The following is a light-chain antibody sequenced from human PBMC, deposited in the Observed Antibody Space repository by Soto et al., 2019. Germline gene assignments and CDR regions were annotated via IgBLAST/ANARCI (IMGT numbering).Light chain of an antibody. V-gene: IGKV3-20*01. J-gene: IGKJ1*01. CDR2: GAS. Sequence: ETVMTQSPATLSVSPGERATLSCRASQSVTNSFLAWYQQKPGQAPRLLIYGASRRATGIPDRFTGSGSGTDFTLTISRLEPEDFAVYYCQQYVSSPWAFGQGTKVDIK. CDR1: QSVTNSF. CDR3: QQYVSSPWA.